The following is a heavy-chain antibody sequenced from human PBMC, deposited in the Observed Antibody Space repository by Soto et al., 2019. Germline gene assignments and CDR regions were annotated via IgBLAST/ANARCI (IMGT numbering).Heavy chain of an antibody. CDR3: ASDRGYNPDTFDI. Sequence: QVQLGQSGAEVKKHGASGKVSCKASGYTFTTYGISWVRQAPGQGLEWMGWINPYNGNTNYAQKLQGRVTMTTDTSTSTANMELRSLGSDDTAVYYCASDRGYNPDTFDILGQGTMVTVSS. D-gene: IGHD1-20*01. CDR2: INPYNGNT. J-gene: IGHJ3*02. CDR1: GYTFTTYG. V-gene: IGHV1-18*01.